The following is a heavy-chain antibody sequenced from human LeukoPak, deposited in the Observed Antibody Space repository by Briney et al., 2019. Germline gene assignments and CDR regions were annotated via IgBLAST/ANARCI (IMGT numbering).Heavy chain of an antibody. CDR2: ISSDGATT. V-gene: IGHV3-74*01. CDR1: GFTFSDYY. CDR3: VRDSRNGVDY. J-gene: IGHJ4*02. D-gene: IGHD2-8*01. Sequence: KSGGSLRLSCAASGFTFSDYYMHWVRQTPVKGLVWVSRISSDGATTYYADPVKGRFTISRDNAKNTLFLEMNSLRPEDTAVYYCVRDSRNGVDYWGQGTLIAVSS.